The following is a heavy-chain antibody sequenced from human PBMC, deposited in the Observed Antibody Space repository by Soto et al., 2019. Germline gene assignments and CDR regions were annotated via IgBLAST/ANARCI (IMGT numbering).Heavy chain of an antibody. CDR2: ISSSSSYI. D-gene: IGHD3-9*01. J-gene: IGHJ5*02. V-gene: IGHV3-21*01. Sequence: GGSLRLSCAASGFTFSGYSMNWVRQAPGKGLEWVSSISSSSSYIYYADSVKGRFTISRDNAKNSLYLQMNSLRAEDTAVYYCMRETPPPPGGILTGYYWFVPWGQGALVTVSS. CDR1: GFTFSGYS. CDR3: MRETPPPPGGILTGYYWFVP.